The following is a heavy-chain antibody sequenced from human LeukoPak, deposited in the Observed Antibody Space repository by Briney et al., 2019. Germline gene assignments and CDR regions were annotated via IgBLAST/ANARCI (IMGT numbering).Heavy chain of an antibody. D-gene: IGHD1-26*01. J-gene: IGHJ4*02. CDR1: GASITNYY. V-gene: IGHV4-59*01. Sequence: SETLSLTCSVSGASITNYYWSWIRQAPGKGLEWICYIYYSGNTNTYNPSLKSRATISLYTSRKYFSLELRSVTAADTAVYYCARGGSYGAYLDYWGQGALVIVSS. CDR3: ARGGSYGAYLDY. CDR2: IYYSGNT.